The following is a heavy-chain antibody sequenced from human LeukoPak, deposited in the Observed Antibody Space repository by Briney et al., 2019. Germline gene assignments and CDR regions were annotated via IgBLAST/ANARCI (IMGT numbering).Heavy chain of an antibody. D-gene: IGHD2-2*01. V-gene: IGHV3-21*01. Sequence: GGSLRLSCAASGFSFSSFAMTWVRQAPGKGLEWVSSISTSSSYIYYADSVKGRFTISRDNAKNSLYLQMNSLRAEDTAVYYCATDRCSSTSCYGLDYWGQGTLVTVSS. J-gene: IGHJ4*02. CDR2: ISTSSSYI. CDR1: GFSFSSFA. CDR3: ATDRCSSTSCYGLDY.